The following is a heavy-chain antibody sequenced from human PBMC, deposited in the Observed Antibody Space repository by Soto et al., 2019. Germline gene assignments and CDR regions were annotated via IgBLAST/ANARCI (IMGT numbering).Heavy chain of an antibody. J-gene: IGHJ4*02. CDR1: GFTFNRNW. Sequence: GGSLRLSCAASGFTFNRNWMSWVRQAPGKGLEWVAIIKPDGSEKDYVDSVKGRFTISRDNDENSLYLQMNSLRAEDTAVYYCAGAHMIFFDYWGQGALVTVSS. CDR3: AGAHMIFFDY. D-gene: IGHD3-9*01. CDR2: IKPDGSEK. V-gene: IGHV3-7*05.